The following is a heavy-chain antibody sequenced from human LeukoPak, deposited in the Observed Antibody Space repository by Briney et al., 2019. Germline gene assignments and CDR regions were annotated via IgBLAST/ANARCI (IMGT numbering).Heavy chain of an antibody. Sequence: GGSLRLSCAVSGFTFSSYAMSWVRQAPGKGLEWVSAISGGGGSTYYADSVKGRFTISRDNSKNTLYLQMNSLRVEDTALYYCARGYEWNDEAGYFDYWGQGTLVTVSS. J-gene: IGHJ4*02. D-gene: IGHD1-1*01. CDR1: GFTFSSYA. V-gene: IGHV3-23*01. CDR2: ISGGGGST. CDR3: ARGYEWNDEAGYFDY.